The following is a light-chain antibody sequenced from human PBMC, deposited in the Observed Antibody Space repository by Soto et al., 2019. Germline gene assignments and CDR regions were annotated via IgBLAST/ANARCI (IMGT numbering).Light chain of an antibody. CDR3: QVYGPSPPIT. V-gene: IGKV3-20*01. CDR1: QSVIGRQ. CDR2: GVS. Sequence: IVFTQSTGTLSLYPGERATISCRASQSVIGRQLAWYQHKPGQAPRLLIYGVSTRATGIPDRLTGSGSGTDFTLTIRRLEPEDFAVFYCQVYGPSPPITFGQGTRLEIK. J-gene: IGKJ5*01.